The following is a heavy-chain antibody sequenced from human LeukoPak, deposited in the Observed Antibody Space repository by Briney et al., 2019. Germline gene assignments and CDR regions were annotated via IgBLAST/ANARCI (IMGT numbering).Heavy chain of an antibody. CDR2: IYHSGST. Sequence: SETLSPTCTVSGGSISSNYWSWIRQPPGKGLEWIGYIYHSGSTSYNPSLKSRVTFSVDTSKNQFSLKLNSVTAADTAVYYCARDRWNDAYNGMDVWGQGTTVTVSS. CDR1: GGSISSNY. D-gene: IGHD1-1*01. J-gene: IGHJ6*02. V-gene: IGHV4-59*01. CDR3: ARDRWNDAYNGMDV.